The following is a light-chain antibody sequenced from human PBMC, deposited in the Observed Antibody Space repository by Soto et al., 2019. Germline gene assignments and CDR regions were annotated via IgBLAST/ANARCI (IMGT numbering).Light chain of an antibody. V-gene: IGKV3-20*01. CDR1: QSVSSNY. CDR2: DAS. Sequence: EIVLTHSPSTLSLSPGSRATLSCRASQSVSSNYLAWYQHKPGQAPRLLIYDASTRATGIPDRFSGSGSGTDFTLTISRLEPEDLAVYYCQQYGYSQTWTFGHGTQVDIK. J-gene: IGKJ1*01. CDR3: QQYGYSQTWT.